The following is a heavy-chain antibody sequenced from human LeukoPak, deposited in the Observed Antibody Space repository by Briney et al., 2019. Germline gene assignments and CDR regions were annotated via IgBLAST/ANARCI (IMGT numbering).Heavy chain of an antibody. CDR1: GYTFTGYY. J-gene: IGHJ4*02. CDR3: ASWSSGSYFRDY. CDR2: INPNSGGT. Sequence: ASVKVSCKASGYTFTGYYMHWVRQAPGQGLEWMGWINPNSGGTNYAQKFQGRVTMTRDTSISTAYMVLSRLRSDDTAVYYCASWSSGSYFRDYWGQGTLVTVSS. V-gene: IGHV1-2*02. D-gene: IGHD3-10*01.